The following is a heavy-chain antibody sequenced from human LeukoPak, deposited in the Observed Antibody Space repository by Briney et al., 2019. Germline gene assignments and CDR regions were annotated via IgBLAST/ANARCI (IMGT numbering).Heavy chain of an antibody. CDR2: INHSGNT. Sequence: SETLSLTCAVYGGSFSGDYWSWIRQPPGKRLEWIGEINHSGNTNYNPPLKSRVTLSVDTSKKQLSLNLTSVTAADTAVYYCATGHDRGDYTWDFWGQGTLVTVSS. D-gene: IGHD3-3*01. J-gene: IGHJ4*02. CDR3: ATGHDRGDYTWDF. V-gene: IGHV4-34*01. CDR1: GGSFSGDY.